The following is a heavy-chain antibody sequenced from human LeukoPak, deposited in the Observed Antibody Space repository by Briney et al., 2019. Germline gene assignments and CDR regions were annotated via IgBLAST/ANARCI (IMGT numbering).Heavy chain of an antibody. V-gene: IGHV3-21*01. D-gene: IGHD6-19*01. CDR3: ARVWLADAFDI. CDR2: ISSSSSYI. CDR1: GFTFSSYS. Sequence: GGSLRLSCAASGFTFSSYSMNWVRQAPGKGLDWVSSISSSSSYIYYADSVKGRFTISRDNAKTSLYLQMNSLRAEDTAVYYCARVWLADAFDIWGQGTMVTVSS. J-gene: IGHJ3*02.